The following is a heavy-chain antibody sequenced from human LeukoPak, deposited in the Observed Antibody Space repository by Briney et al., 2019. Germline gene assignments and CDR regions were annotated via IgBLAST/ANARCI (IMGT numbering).Heavy chain of an antibody. CDR2: IKPKSGGT. V-gene: IGHV1-2*02. Sequence: ASVKVSCKASGYTFTGYYMHWVRQASGQGLEWMGWIKPKSGGTNYAQKFQGRVTMTRDTSISTAYMELSRLRSDDTAVYYCARGRSAAPDYWGQGTLVTVSS. CDR3: ARGRSAAPDY. CDR1: GYTFTGYY. D-gene: IGHD6-6*01. J-gene: IGHJ4*02.